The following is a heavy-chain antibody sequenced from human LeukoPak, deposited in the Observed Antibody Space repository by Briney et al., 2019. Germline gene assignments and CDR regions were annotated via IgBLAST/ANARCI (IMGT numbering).Heavy chain of an antibody. Sequence: PGRSLRLSCAASGFTSSSYAMHWVRQAPGKGLEWVAVISYDGSNKYYADSVKGRFTISRDNSKNTLYLQMNSLRAEDMAVYYCARGEEWELLWYFDYWGQGTLVTVSS. CDR2: ISYDGSNK. D-gene: IGHD1-26*01. V-gene: IGHV3-30*04. J-gene: IGHJ4*02. CDR3: ARGEEWELLWYFDY. CDR1: GFTSSSYA.